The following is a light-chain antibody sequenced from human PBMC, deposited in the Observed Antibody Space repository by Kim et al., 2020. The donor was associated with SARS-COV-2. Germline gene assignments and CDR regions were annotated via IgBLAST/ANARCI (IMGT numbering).Light chain of an antibody. CDR2: DNN. Sequence: GQQVTISCAGSSSNIGNNYVSWYQQLPGTAPKLLIYDNNKRPSGIPDRFSGSKSGTSATLGITGLQTGDEADYYCGTWDSSLSAVVFGGGTQLTVL. V-gene: IGLV1-51*01. J-gene: IGLJ2*01. CDR3: GTWDSSLSAVV. CDR1: SSNIGNNY.